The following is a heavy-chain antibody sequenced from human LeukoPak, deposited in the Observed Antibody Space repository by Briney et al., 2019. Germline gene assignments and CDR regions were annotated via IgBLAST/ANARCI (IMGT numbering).Heavy chain of an antibody. Sequence: GASVKVSCKASGYTFTSYYMHWVRQAPGQGLEWMGIINPSGGSTSYAQKFQGRVTMTRDTSTSTVYMELSSLRSEDTAVYYCASYGSGSYFRADAFDIWGQGTVVTVSS. D-gene: IGHD3-10*01. CDR1: GYTFTSYY. CDR3: ASYGSGSYFRADAFDI. J-gene: IGHJ3*02. V-gene: IGHV1-46*03. CDR2: INPSGGST.